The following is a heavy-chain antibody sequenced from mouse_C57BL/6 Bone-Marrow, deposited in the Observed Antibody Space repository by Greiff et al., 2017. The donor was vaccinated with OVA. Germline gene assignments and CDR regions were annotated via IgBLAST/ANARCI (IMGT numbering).Heavy chain of an antibody. D-gene: IGHD2-5*01. CDR1: GFNIKDDY. CDR2: IDPENGDT. Sequence: VQLQQSGAELVRPGASVKLSCTASGFNIKDDYMHWVKQRTEQGLEWIGWIDPENGDTEYASKFQGKATITADTSSHTAYLQISSLTSEDTAVYFSTTNSNYIYYYAMYYCGQRTSDTVSS. CDR3: TTNSNYIYYYAMYY. V-gene: IGHV14-4*01. J-gene: IGHJ4*01.